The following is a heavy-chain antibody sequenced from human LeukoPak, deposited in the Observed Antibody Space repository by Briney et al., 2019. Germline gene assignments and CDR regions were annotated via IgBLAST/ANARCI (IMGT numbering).Heavy chain of an antibody. CDR3: ARESRGIAAAVTTNWFDP. J-gene: IGHJ5*02. D-gene: IGHD6-13*01. V-gene: IGHV4-31*03. Sequence: SETLSLTCTVSGGSISSGGYYWSWIRQHPGTGLEWIGYIYYSGSTYYNPSLKSRVTISVDTSKNQFSLKLSSVTAADTAVYYCARESRGIAAAVTTNWFDPWGQGTLVTVSS. CDR2: IYYSGST. CDR1: GGSISSGGYY.